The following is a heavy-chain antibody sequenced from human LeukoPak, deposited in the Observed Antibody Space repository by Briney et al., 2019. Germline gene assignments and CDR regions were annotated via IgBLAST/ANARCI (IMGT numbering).Heavy chain of an antibody. CDR2: IYNNGRT. D-gene: IGHD5-12*01. J-gene: IGHJ4*02. V-gene: IGHV3-53*01. CDR3: TTIVPNVVATMVADY. CDR1: GFTVSNSY. Sequence: GGSLRLSCVVSGFTVSNSYISWVRQAPGKGREWVSVIYNNGRTYHANSVKGRFTISRDNSQNTVYLQMDTLRAEDTAVYYCTTIVPNVVATMVADYWGQGTLVTVSS.